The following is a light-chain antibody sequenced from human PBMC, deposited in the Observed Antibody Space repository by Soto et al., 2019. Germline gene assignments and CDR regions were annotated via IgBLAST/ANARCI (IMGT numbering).Light chain of an antibody. Sequence: DIQMTQSPSSLSASVGDRVTITCRASQSISSYLNWYQQKPGKAPKLLIYAASNLQSGVPSRFSASGSGTDFALNISSLQPDDFGTYYCQQGFSLPWTFGQGTKVDIK. CDR3: QQGFSLPWT. J-gene: IGKJ1*01. CDR2: AAS. CDR1: QSISSY. V-gene: IGKV1-39*01.